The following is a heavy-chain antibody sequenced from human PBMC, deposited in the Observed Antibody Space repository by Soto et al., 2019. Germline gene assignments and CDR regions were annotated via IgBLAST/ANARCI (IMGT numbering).Heavy chain of an antibody. CDR3: AKDGYTYGSADF. CDR2: ISSDGSNK. Sequence: GGSLRLSCAASGFPFSNYVMHWVRQAPGKGLEWVALISSDGSNKYYADSVKGRFTISRDNSKNTLYLQMNSLRAEDTAVYYCAKDGYTYGSADFWGQGTLVTSPQ. V-gene: IGHV3-30*18. J-gene: IGHJ4*02. D-gene: IGHD5-18*01. CDR1: GFPFSNYV.